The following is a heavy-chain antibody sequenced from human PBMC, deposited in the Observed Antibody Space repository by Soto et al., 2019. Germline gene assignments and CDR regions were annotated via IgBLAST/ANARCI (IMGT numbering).Heavy chain of an antibody. D-gene: IGHD3-22*01. J-gene: IGHJ4*02. CDR3: AFDSSGYDYRTDY. Sequence: ASVKVSCKASGGTFSSYAISWVRQAPGQGLEWMGGIIPIFGTANYAQKFQGRVTITADESTSTAYMELSSLRSEDTAVYYCAFDSSGYDYRTDYWGQGTPVTVSS. CDR2: IIPIFGTA. V-gene: IGHV1-69*13. CDR1: GGTFSSYA.